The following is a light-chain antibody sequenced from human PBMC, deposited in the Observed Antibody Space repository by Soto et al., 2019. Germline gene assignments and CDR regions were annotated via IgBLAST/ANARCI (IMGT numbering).Light chain of an antibody. J-gene: IGKJ5*01. Sequence: EIVLTQSPATLSLSPGERATLSCRASQSVSSYLAWYQQKPGQAPRLLIYGASSRATGIPDRFRGSGSGTDFTLTISRLEPEDFAVYYCQQYGSSPITFGQGTRLEIK. CDR1: QSVSSY. CDR3: QQYGSSPIT. V-gene: IGKV3-20*01. CDR2: GAS.